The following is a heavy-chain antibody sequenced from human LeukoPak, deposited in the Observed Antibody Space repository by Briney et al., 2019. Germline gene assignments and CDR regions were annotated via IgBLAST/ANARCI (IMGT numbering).Heavy chain of an antibody. D-gene: IGHD6-19*01. J-gene: IGHJ4*02. V-gene: IGHV1-69*06. CDR1: GGTVSSYA. CDR3: ARGPGIAVADNFDY. Sequence: PVKVSCNASGGTVSSYAISWVRQAPGQGLEWMGGIIPIFGTANYAQKFQGRVTITADKSTSTAYMELSSLRSEDTAVYYCARGPGIAVADNFDYWGQGTLVTVSS. CDR2: IIPIFGTA.